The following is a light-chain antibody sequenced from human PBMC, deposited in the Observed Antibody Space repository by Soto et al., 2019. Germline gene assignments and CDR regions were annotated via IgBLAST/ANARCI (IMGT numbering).Light chain of an antibody. CDR2: DVS. CDR3: YSYTTSSTYV. Sequence: SALTQPASVSGSPGQSITISCSGTSSYVGGYNYVSWYQQHPGKAPQVMIYDVSNRPSGVSNRFSGSKSGNTASLTISGLQAEDEADYYCYSYTTSSTYVFGTGTKVTVL. J-gene: IGLJ1*01. V-gene: IGLV2-14*01. CDR1: SSYVGGYNY.